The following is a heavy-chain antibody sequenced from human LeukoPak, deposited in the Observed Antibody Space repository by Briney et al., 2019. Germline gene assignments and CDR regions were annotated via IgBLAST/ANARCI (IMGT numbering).Heavy chain of an antibody. J-gene: IGHJ4*02. Sequence: GGSLRLSYAAAGFTFSSYAMSWVRQAPGKGLEWVSAISGSGGSTYYADSVKGRFTISRDNSKNTLYLQMNSLRAEDTAVYYCAKDLLSGHSSGWYWGVDYWSQGTLVTVSS. V-gene: IGHV3-23*01. CDR1: GFTFSSYA. CDR3: AKDLLSGHSSGWYWGVDY. CDR2: ISGSGGST. D-gene: IGHD6-19*01.